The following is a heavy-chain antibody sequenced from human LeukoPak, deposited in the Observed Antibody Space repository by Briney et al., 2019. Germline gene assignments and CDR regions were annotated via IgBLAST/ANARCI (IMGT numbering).Heavy chain of an antibody. J-gene: IGHJ4*02. D-gene: IGHD3-10*01. CDR2: TKQDGSEQ. V-gene: IGHV3-7*01. CDR3: VRALWFGEAFFDF. CDR1: GFTFSGYW. Sequence: GGSLRLSCAASGFTFSGYWMTWVRQAPGKGLEWVANTKQDGSEQYYVDSVKGRFTISRDNAKNSLYLQMNSLRAEDTALYYCVRALWFGEAFFDFWGQGAPVTVSS.